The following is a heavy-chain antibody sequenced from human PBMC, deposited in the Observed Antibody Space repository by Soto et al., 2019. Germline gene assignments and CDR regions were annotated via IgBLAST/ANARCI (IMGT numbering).Heavy chain of an antibody. CDR3: ARRIQGGLLYDSSGYWAYGMDV. V-gene: IGHV1-3*01. D-gene: IGHD3-22*01. Sequence: ASVKVSCKASGYTFTSYAMHWVRQAPGQRLEWMGWINAGNGNTKYSHKFQGRVTITRDTSASTAYMELSSLRSEDTAVYSCARRIQGGLLYDSSGYWAYGMDVWGQGTTVTVSS. CDR2: INAGNGNT. J-gene: IGHJ6*02. CDR1: GYTFTSYA.